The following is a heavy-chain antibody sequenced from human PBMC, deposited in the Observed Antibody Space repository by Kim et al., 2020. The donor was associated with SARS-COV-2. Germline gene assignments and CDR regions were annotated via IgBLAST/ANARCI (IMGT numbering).Heavy chain of an antibody. Sequence: GGSLRLSCAASGFTFSSYEMNWVRQAPGEGLEWVSYISSSGSTIYYADSVKGRFTISRDNAKNSLYLQMNSLRAEDTAVYYCARDPGPRSPVAGNFDYLGQGTLVTVSS. CDR1: GFTFSSYE. D-gene: IGHD6-19*01. CDR3: ARDPGPRSPVAGNFDY. V-gene: IGHV3-48*03. J-gene: IGHJ4*02. CDR2: ISSSGSTI.